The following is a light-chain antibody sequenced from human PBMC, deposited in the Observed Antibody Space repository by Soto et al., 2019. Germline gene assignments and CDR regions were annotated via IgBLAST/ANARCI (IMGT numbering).Light chain of an antibody. Sequence: DIQMTQSPATLLESXCDGVTITXXASQSVSGWLAWYQQKPGEAPKLLIYDASALPRGVPSRFSGSGSGTKFTLTIASLQPDDFATYYCQQYETFSGTFGPGTKVDIK. CDR2: DAS. V-gene: IGKV1-5*01. CDR1: QSVSGW. CDR3: QQYETFSGT. J-gene: IGKJ1*01.